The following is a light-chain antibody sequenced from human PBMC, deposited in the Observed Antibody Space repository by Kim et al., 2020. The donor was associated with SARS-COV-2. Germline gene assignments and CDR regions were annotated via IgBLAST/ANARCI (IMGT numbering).Light chain of an antibody. V-gene: IGLV3-19*01. CDR1: SLRSYY. Sequence: ALGQTVRITCQGDSLRSYYASWYQQKPGQARVLVIYGKNNRPSGIPDRFSGSSSGNTASLTITGAQAEDEADYYCNSRDSSGNHVVFGGGTKLTVL. J-gene: IGLJ2*01. CDR3: NSRDSSGNHVV. CDR2: GKN.